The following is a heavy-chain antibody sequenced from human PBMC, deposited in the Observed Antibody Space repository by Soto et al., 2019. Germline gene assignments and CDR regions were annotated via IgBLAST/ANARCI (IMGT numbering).Heavy chain of an antibody. CDR1: GYTFTGYY. D-gene: IGHD3-22*01. J-gene: IGHJ6*02. CDR2: INPNSGGT. Sequence: ASVKVSYKASGYTFTGYYMHWVRQAPGQGLEWMGWINPNSGGTNYAQKFQGWVTMTRDTSISTAYMEMSRLRSDDTAVYYCARLNYDSLVLDVWGQGTTVTVSS. V-gene: IGHV1-2*04. CDR3: ARLNYDSLVLDV.